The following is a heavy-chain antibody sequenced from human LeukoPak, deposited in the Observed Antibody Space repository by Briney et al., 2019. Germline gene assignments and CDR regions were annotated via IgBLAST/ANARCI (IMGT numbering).Heavy chain of an antibody. V-gene: IGHV3-74*01. Sequence: GGSLRLSCAASGFTFSSYWMHWVRQAPGKGLVWVSRINSDGSSTSYADSVKGRFTISRDNAKNTLYLQMNSLRAEDTAVYYCARVYKPPYYYGSGSYPNYYMDVWGKGTTVTISS. CDR2: INSDGSST. CDR3: ARVYKPPYYYGSGSYPNYYMDV. CDR1: GFTFSSYW. J-gene: IGHJ6*03. D-gene: IGHD3-10*01.